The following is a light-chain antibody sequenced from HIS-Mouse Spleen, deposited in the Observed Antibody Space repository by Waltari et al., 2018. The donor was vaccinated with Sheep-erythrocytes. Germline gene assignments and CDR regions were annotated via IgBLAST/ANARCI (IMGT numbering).Light chain of an antibody. CDR3: AAWDDSLNGYV. J-gene: IGLJ1*01. Sequence: QSVLTQPPSASGTPGQRVTMSCSGSSSNIGSNTVNWYQQLPGTAPKLLIYSNMQPPSGVPDRFSGSKSGTSASLAISGLQSEDEADYYCAAWDDSLNGYVFGTGTKVTVL. V-gene: IGLV1-44*01. CDR2: SNM. CDR1: SSNIGSNT.